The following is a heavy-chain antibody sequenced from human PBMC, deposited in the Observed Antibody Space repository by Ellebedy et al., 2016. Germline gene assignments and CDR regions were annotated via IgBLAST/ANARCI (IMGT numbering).Heavy chain of an antibody. CDR3: ATRPRDYVPYYFDY. V-gene: IGHV1-24*01. CDR1: GYTLIDLS. D-gene: IGHD4-17*01. CDR2: YDPEDGET. Sequence: ASVKVSCKVSGYTLIDLSMHWVRQAPGKGLEWMGGYDPEDGETIYAQKFQGRVTMTEDTSTDTAYMELSSLRSEDTAVYYCATRPRDYVPYYFDYWGQGTLVTVSS. J-gene: IGHJ4*02.